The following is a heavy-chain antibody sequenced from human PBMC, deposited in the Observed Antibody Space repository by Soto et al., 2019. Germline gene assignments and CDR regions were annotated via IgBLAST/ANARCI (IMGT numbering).Heavy chain of an antibody. CDR3: ASEKGGFDI. CDR2: ITPSVGST. CDR1: GDIFTSHY. V-gene: IGHV1-46*01. D-gene: IGHD2-15*01. J-gene: IGHJ3*02. Sequence: ASVKVSCRASGDIFTSHYMHWLRQAPGQGLEWMGYITPSVGSTAYAQEFQGRVTMTRDMYSSSVYMELSSMRSDATAMYYCASEKGGFDIWGQGTVVTVSS.